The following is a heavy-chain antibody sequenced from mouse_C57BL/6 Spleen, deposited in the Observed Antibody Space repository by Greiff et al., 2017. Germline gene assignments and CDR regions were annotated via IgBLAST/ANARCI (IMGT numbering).Heavy chain of an antibody. CDR2: IDPSDSYT. Sequence: VQLQQPGAELVMPGASVKLSCKASGYTFTSYWMHWVKQRPGQGLEWIGEIDPSDSYTNYNQKFKGKSTLTVDKSSSTAYMQLSSLTSEDSAVYYCERQRARATSWYACWGQGALVTVAA. J-gene: IGHJ3*01. CDR3: ERQRARATSWYAC. CDR1: GYTFTSYW. V-gene: IGHV1-69*01. D-gene: IGHD3-2*01.